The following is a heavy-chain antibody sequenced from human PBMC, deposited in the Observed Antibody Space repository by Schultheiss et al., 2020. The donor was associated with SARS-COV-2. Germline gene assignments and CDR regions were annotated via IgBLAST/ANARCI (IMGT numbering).Heavy chain of an antibody. CDR1: GGSISSGGYS. Sequence: SETLSLTCAVSGGSISSGGYSWSWIRQPPGKGLEWIGYIYYSGSTNYNPSLKSRVTISVDTSKNQFSLKLSSVTAADTAVYYCAREVEYSSSSQAFDIWGQGTMVTVSS. CDR3: AREVEYSSSSQAFDI. CDR2: IYYSGST. V-gene: IGHV4-61*08. J-gene: IGHJ3*02. D-gene: IGHD6-6*01.